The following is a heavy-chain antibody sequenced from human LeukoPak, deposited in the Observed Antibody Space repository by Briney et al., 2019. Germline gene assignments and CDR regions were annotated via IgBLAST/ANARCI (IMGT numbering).Heavy chain of an antibody. V-gene: IGHV3-9*01. CDR2: ISWNSGSI. CDR1: GFTFDDYA. Sequence: GGSLRLSCAVSGFTFDDYAMHWVRQAPGKGLEWVSGISWNSGSIDYADSVKGRFTISRDNAKNSLYLQMNSLRAEDTALYYCAKGASIAVAGTLDYWAQGTLVTVSS. CDR3: AKGASIAVAGTLDY. D-gene: IGHD6-19*01. J-gene: IGHJ4*02.